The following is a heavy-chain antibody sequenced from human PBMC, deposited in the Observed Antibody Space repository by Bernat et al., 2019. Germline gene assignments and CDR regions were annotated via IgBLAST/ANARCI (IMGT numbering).Heavy chain of an antibody. V-gene: IGHV3-11*05. D-gene: IGHD2-2*01. J-gene: IGHJ6*02. CDR2: ISSSSSYT. CDR1: GFTFSDYY. CDR3: ARLSGADIVVVPAALPTDYYGMDV. Sequence: QVQLVESGGGLVKPGGSLRLSCAASGFTFSDYYMSWIRQAPGKGLEWVSYISSSSSYTNYADSVKGRFTISRDNAKNSLYLQMNSLRAEDTAVYYCARLSGADIVVVPAALPTDYYGMDVWGQGTTVTVSS.